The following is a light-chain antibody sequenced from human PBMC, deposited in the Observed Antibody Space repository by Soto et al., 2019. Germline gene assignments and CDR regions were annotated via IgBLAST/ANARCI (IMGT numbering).Light chain of an antibody. Sequence: DIQMTQSPSSVSASLGDRVTITCRASHDISSWLAWYQQHPGKAPKLLIYAASSLQSGALSRFSGSGSGTDFTLTLSSLQPEDFASYYCQQANSCPGLTVGGGTEVQIK. V-gene: IGKV1-12*01. J-gene: IGKJ4*01. CDR3: QQANSCPGLT. CDR2: AAS. CDR1: HDISSW.